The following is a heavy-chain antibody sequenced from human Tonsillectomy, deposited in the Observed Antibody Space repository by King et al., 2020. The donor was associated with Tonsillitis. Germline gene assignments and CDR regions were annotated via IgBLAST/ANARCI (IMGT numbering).Heavy chain of an antibody. CDR2: IYYTGST. CDR3: ASAPGWDYYPNYYMDV. J-gene: IGHJ6*03. Sequence: QLQESGPGLVKPSETLSLTCTVSGGSVSGYYWAWIRQPPGEGLEWIGFIYYTGSTNYNPSLKNRVTMSIDTSKNQFYLRLSSVTAADTAVYYCASAPGWDYYPNYYMDVWGKGTTVTVSS. CDR1: GGSVSGYY. V-gene: IGHV4-59*02. D-gene: IGHD3-10*01.